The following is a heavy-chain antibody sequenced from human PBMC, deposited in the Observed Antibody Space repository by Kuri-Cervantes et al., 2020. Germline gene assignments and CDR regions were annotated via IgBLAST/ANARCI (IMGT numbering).Heavy chain of an antibody. CDR1: GYSFNRYW. J-gene: IGHJ4*02. CDR3: ARRSYGSEYFDS. V-gene: IGHV5-51*01. D-gene: IGHD3-10*01. CDR2: IYPGDSDT. Sequence: GESLKISCKGSGYSFNRYWIAWVRQMPGKGLEWMGIIYPGDSDTRYRRSLQGQVTISADKSISTAYLQWSSLKASDTAIYYCARRSYGSEYFDSWGQGTLVTVSS.